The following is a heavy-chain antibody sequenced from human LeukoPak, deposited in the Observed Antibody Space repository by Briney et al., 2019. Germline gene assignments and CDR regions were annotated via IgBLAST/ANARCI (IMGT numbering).Heavy chain of an antibody. CDR2: IYSGGST. Sequence: GGSLRLSCAASGFTVSSNYMSWVRQAPGKGLEWVSVIYSGGSTYYADSVKGRFTISRDNSENTLYLQMNSLRAEDTAVYYCAKDALVVVRNHRRESYGMDVWGQGTTVTVSS. CDR3: AKDALVVVRNHRRESYGMDV. V-gene: IGHV3-53*01. CDR1: GFTVSSNY. D-gene: IGHD2-15*01. J-gene: IGHJ6*02.